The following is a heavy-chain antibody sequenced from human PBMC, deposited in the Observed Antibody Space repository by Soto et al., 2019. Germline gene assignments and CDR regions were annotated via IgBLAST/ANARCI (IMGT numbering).Heavy chain of an antibody. CDR1: GGSFSAYY. D-gene: IGHD1-26*01. CDR2: IIHSEST. CDR3: ARQRPTDGRWEFANYYGMDV. V-gene: IGHV4-34*12. J-gene: IGHJ6*02. Sequence: SETLSLTCAVYGGSFSAYYWSWVRQPPGKGLEWIGDIIHSESTKYNPSLKSRVTISVDTSKNQFSLKLSSVTAADTAVYYCARQRPTDGRWEFANYYGMDVWGQGTPVTVSS.